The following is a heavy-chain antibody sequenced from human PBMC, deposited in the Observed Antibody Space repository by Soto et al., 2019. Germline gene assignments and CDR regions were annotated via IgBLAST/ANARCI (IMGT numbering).Heavy chain of an antibody. Sequence: PGGSLRLSCAASGFTFSTYSMNWVRQAPGKGLEWVSYISSSSSTIFYTDSVKGRFTVSRDNAKNSLYLQMNSLRAEDTALYYCARGPTGKLDYWGQGTLVTVSS. CDR2: ISSSSSTI. CDR1: GFTFSTYS. J-gene: IGHJ4*02. CDR3: ARGPTGKLDY. D-gene: IGHD4-17*01. V-gene: IGHV3-48*01.